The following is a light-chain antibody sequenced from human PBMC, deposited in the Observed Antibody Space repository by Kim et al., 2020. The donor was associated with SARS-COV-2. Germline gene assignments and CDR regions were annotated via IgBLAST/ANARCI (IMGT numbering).Light chain of an antibody. V-gene: IGKV1-NL1*01. Sequence: ASVVYRVTITCRASQGISNSLSWYQQKPGKAPNLLLSAASRLESGVPSRFSGSGSGSVYTLTITSLQPEDFAVYYCQQFFSTPWTFGQGTKVDIK. CDR2: AAS. J-gene: IGKJ1*01. CDR3: QQFFSTPWT. CDR1: QGISNS.